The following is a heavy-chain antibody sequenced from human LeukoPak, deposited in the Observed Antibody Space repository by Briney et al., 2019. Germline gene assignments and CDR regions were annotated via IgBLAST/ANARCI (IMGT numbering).Heavy chain of an antibody. CDR3: AIEQNPARGQPLYL. D-gene: IGHD2-8*01. CDR2: IYYGGST. CDR1: GRTISNYY. V-gene: IGHV4-59*01. J-gene: IGHJ4*02. Sequence: TPSETLSLTCTVSGRTISNYYWRWLRQPPGKGLEWIGYIYYGGSTNYSPSLKSRVITSLDTSKNQFSLKLTSVTAADTALYYCAIEQNPARGQPLYLGGRGILVTVSS.